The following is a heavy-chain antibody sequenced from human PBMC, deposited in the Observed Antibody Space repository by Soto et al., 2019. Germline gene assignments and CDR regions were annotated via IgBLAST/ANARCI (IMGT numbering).Heavy chain of an antibody. CDR3: ARFTTTSCYFQH. D-gene: IGHD2-2*01. CDR2: MDPNSGYT. Sequence: VASVKVSCKASGYTFTTYDINWVRQATGQGLEWMGWMDPNSGYTDYAQKFQGRVTMTRNTSISTAYMELSSLRSEDTAVDYCARFTTTSCYFQHWGQGTLVTVAS. CDR1: GYTFTTYD. V-gene: IGHV1-8*01. J-gene: IGHJ1*01.